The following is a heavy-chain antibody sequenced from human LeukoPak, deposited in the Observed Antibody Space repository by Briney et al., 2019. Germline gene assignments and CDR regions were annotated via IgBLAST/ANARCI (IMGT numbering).Heavy chain of an antibody. CDR2: IKQDGSEQ. V-gene: IGHV3-7*01. CDR3: AKWAADDFWSSYNNFDH. J-gene: IGHJ4*02. Sequence: GGSLRLSCEASGFTFGNHYMSWVRQAPGKGLEWVANIKQDGSEQYYVNSVKGRFIISRDNAKNSLYLQMNSLRPEDTAVYYCAKWAADDFWSSYNNFDHWGQGTLVTVSS. D-gene: IGHD3-3*01. CDR1: GFTFGNHY.